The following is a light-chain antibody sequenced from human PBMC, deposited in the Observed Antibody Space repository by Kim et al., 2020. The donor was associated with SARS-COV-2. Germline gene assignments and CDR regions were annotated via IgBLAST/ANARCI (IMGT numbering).Light chain of an antibody. J-gene: IGLJ2*01. CDR3: LLYYGGTMG. Sequence: QAVVTQEPSLTVSPGGTVTLTCTCSTGAVTSGYYANWFQQKPGQAPRALIFSTTKKHSWTPARFSGSLLGGKAALIVSGVQPEDEAEYYCLLYYGGTMGFGGGTQLTVL. CDR2: STT. CDR1: TGAVTSGYY. V-gene: IGLV7-43*01.